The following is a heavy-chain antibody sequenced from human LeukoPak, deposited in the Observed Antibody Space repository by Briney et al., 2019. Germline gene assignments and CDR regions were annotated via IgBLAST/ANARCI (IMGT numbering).Heavy chain of an antibody. J-gene: IGHJ4*02. CDR1: GFTFSSYG. Sequence: PGGSLRLSCAASGFTFSSYGMHWVRQAPGKGLEWVAVIWYDGSNKYYADSVKGRFTISRDNSKNTLYLQMNSLRAEDTAVYYCARDRSRLGTVTTSDYWGQGTLVTVSS. V-gene: IGHV3-30*19. CDR2: IWYDGSNK. CDR3: ARDRSRLGTVTTSDY. D-gene: IGHD4-17*01.